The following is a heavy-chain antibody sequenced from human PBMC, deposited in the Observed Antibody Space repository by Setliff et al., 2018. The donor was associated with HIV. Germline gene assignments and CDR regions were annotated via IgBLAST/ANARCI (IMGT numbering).Heavy chain of an antibody. CDR3: ALTGHRLLRGYMDV. V-gene: IGHV4-61*02. CDR1: GGYIISGSYY. Sequence: SSETLSLTCTVSGGYIISGSYYWSWVRQPAGRGLEWIGRIQTSGMTSYNPSLKSRVTISVDTSKNQFSLKLSSVTAADTAVYYCALTGHRLLRGYMDVWGKGTTVTVSS. D-gene: IGHD2-15*01. J-gene: IGHJ6*03. CDR2: IQTSGMT.